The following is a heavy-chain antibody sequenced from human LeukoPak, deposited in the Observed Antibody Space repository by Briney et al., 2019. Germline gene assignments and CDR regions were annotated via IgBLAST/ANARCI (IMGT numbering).Heavy chain of an antibody. D-gene: IGHD6-19*01. CDR3: ARGQGSAVAGRFDP. J-gene: IGHJ5*02. Sequence: SETLSLTCAVYGGSFSGYYWSWIRQPPGKGLEWIGEINHSGSTNYNPSLKSRVTISVDTSKNQFSLKLSSVTAADTAVYYCARGQGSAVAGRFDPWGQGTLVTVSS. CDR1: GGSFSGYY. CDR2: INHSGST. V-gene: IGHV4-34*01.